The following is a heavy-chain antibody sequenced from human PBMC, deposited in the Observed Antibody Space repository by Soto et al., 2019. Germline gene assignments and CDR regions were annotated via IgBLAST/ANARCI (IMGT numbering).Heavy chain of an antibody. V-gene: IGHV1-18*04. Sequence: ASVKVSCKASGYTFTDYYMHWVRQAPGQGLEWMGWISANNGNTNYAQKLQGRVTMTTDTSTSTAYMELRSLRSDDTAVYYCARSRLLNWFDPWGQGTLVTVSS. CDR3: ARSRLLNWFDP. J-gene: IGHJ5*02. D-gene: IGHD2-15*01. CDR1: GYTFTDYY. CDR2: ISANNGNT.